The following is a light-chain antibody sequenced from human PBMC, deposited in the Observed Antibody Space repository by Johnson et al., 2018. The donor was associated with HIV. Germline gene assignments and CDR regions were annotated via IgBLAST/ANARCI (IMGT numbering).Light chain of an antibody. Sequence: HSALTQPPSVSAAPGQKVTISCSGSSSNIGNNYVSWYQQLPGTAPKLLIYDNDKRPSGIPDRFFGSKSGTSATLDITGLQTGDEGDYYCGAWDSSLNAYVFGAGTKVTVL. CDR3: GAWDSSLNAYV. J-gene: IGLJ1*01. CDR1: SSNIGNNY. V-gene: IGLV1-51*01. CDR2: DND.